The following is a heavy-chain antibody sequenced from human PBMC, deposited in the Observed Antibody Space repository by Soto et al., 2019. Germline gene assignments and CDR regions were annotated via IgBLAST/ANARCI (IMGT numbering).Heavy chain of an antibody. J-gene: IGHJ6*02. Sequence: GGPLRLSCAASGFTFDDYAMHWVRQAPGKGLEWVSGISWNSGSIGYADSVKGRFTISRDNAKNSLYLQMNSLRAEDTALYYCAKELYCSSTSCYLLYYYYGMDVWGQGTTVTVSS. CDR3: AKELYCSSTSCYLLYYYYGMDV. V-gene: IGHV3-9*01. CDR1: GFTFDDYA. CDR2: ISWNSGSI. D-gene: IGHD2-2*01.